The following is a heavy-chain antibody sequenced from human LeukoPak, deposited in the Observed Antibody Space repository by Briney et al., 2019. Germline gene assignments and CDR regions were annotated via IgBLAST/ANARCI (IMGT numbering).Heavy chain of an antibody. Sequence: GASVKISCKASGYTFINNWMHWVRQAPGQGLEWVGLINPTGSGTLYAQKFQGRVTMTRDMSTSTDYMELSSLRFEDTAVYYCARAPASWDSSWEYWGQGTLVIVSS. J-gene: IGHJ4*02. CDR2: INPTGSGT. CDR3: ARAPASWDSSWEY. CDR1: GYTFINNW. V-gene: IGHV1-46*01. D-gene: IGHD6-13*01.